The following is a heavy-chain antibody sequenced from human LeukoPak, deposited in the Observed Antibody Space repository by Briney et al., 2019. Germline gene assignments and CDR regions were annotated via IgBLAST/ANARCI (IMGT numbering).Heavy chain of an antibody. CDR1: GGSISSYY. CDR2: IYYSGST. V-gene: IGHV4-59*01. J-gene: IGHJ3*02. Sequence: SETLSLTCTVSGGSISSYYWSWIRQPPGKGLEWIGYIYYSGSTNYNPSLKSRVTISVDTSKNQFSLKLSSVTAADTAVYYCARGRSRDGYLTLAFDIWGQGTMVTVSS. CDR3: ARGRSRDGYLTLAFDI. D-gene: IGHD5-24*01.